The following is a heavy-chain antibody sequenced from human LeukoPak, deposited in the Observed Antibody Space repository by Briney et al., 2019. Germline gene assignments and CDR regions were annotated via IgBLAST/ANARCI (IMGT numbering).Heavy chain of an antibody. Sequence: GGSLRLSCAASGFTFSSYEMNWVRKAPGKGLEWVSYISSSGSTIYYADSVKGRFTISRDNAKNSLYLQMNSLRAEDTAVYYCAREAPHYGMDVWGQGTTVTVSS. J-gene: IGHJ6*02. CDR2: ISSSGSTI. CDR1: GFTFSSYE. CDR3: AREAPHYGMDV. V-gene: IGHV3-48*03.